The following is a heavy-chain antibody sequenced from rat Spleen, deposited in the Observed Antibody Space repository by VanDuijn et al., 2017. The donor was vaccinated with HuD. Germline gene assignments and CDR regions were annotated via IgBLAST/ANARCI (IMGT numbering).Heavy chain of an antibody. CDR1: GFTFSDCY. J-gene: IGHJ3*01. Sequence: EVQLVESGGGLVQPGRSLKLSCAASGFTFSDCYMAWVRQAPTKGLEWVATISYDGISTYYRDSVRGRFTISSDNAKTTLYLQMDSLRSEDAATYYCTRHDYSGVITNWFAYWGQGTLVTVSS. CDR2: ISYDGIST. D-gene: IGHD4-4*01. CDR3: TRHDYSGVITNWFAY. V-gene: IGHV5-7*01.